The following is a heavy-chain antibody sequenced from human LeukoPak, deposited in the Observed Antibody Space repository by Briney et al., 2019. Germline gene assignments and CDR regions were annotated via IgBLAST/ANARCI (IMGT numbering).Heavy chain of an antibody. CDR3: AHRRGSGYYDSSGTLDY. V-gene: IGHV2-5*02. CDR2: IYWDDDK. D-gene: IGHD3-22*01. J-gene: IGHJ4*02. CDR1: GFSLSTSGVG. Sequence: SGPTLVNPTQTLTLTCTFSGFSLSTSGVGVGWIRQPPGKALEWLALIYWDDDKRYSPSLKSRLTITKDTSKNQVVLTMTNMDPLDTATYYCAHRRGSGYYDSSGTLDYWGQGTLVTVSS.